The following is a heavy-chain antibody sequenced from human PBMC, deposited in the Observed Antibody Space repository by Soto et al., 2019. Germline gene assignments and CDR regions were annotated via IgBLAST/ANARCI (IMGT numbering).Heavy chain of an antibody. CDR1: GDSVSGNSAA. CDR3: AREFAYYVNSDSYLDY. D-gene: IGHD3-16*01. Sequence: SQTLSLTCAISGDSVSGNSAAWNWIRQSPSRGLEWLGRTYYRSRWYNDYAVSVKSRITVTPDTSKNQFSLHLNSVTPEDTAVYYCAREFAYYVNSDSYLDYWGQGALVTVSS. CDR2: TYYRSRWYN. J-gene: IGHJ4*02. V-gene: IGHV6-1*01.